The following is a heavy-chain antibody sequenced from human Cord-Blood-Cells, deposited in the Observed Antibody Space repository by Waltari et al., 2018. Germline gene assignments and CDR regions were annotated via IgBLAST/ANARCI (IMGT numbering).Heavy chain of an antibody. D-gene: IGHD7-27*01. Sequence: QVQLVESGGGVVQPGRSLRLSCAASGFTFSSYGMHWVRQAPGKGLEWVAVIWYDGSNKYYTDSVKGRFTISRDNSKNTLYLQMNSLRAEDTAVYYCARDQAGEGYFDLWGRGTLVTVSS. CDR2: IWYDGSNK. J-gene: IGHJ2*01. V-gene: IGHV3-33*01. CDR3: ARDQAGEGYFDL. CDR1: GFTFSSYG.